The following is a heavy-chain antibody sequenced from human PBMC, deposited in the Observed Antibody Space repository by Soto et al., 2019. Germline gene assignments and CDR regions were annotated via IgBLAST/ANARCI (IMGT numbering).Heavy chain of an antibody. Sequence: GASVKVSCAASGFTFSDYWMHWVRQVPGKGLVWVSRISGDMSSTNYADSVKGRFTISRDNAKNTLYVLMNSLRAEDTAVYYCARGIGYSAQDYWGQGTPVTVS. CDR2: ISGDMSST. V-gene: IGHV3-74*01. CDR1: GFTFSDYW. D-gene: IGHD1-1*01. CDR3: ARGIGYSAQDY. J-gene: IGHJ4*02.